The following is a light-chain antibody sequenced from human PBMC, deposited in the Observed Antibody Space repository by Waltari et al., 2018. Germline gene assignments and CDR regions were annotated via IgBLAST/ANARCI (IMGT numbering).Light chain of an antibody. CDR1: SSDVGGNKY. CDR3: CSYAGNYTVV. CDR2: EVS. J-gene: IGLJ2*01. Sequence: QSALTQPRSVSGSPGQSVTISCTGTSSDVGGNKYVSWYQQHPGKAPKLMIYEVSKRSSGVPDRFSGSKSGNMASLTISGLQAEYEADYYCCSYAGNYTVVFGGGTKLTVL. V-gene: IGLV2-11*01.